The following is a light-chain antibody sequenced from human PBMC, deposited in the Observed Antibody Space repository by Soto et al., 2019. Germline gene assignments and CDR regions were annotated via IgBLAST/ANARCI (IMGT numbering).Light chain of an antibody. J-gene: IGLJ1*01. Sequence: QSVLTQPASGSGSPGQSSGISCTETSSDVGGYNSVSWYQQHPGKAPKLMIYDVTNRPSGVSNRFSGSKPGNTASLTISGLQAEDEADYYCSSYASGGTYVFGTGTKVTVL. CDR3: SSYASGGTYV. CDR2: DVT. V-gene: IGLV2-14*01. CDR1: SSDVGGYNS.